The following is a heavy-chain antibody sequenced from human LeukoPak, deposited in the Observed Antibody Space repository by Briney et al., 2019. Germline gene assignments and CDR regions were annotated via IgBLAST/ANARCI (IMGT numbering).Heavy chain of an antibody. J-gene: IGHJ3*02. CDR3: ARWGTDYGDAFDI. CDR1: GFTVSSNY. CDR2: IYSGDST. D-gene: IGHD4-17*01. V-gene: IGHV3-66*02. Sequence: GGSLRRSCAASGFTVSSNYMSWVRQAPGKGLEWVSVIYSGDSTNYADSVKGRFTISRDSSKNTLYLQMNSLRAEDTAVYYCARWGTDYGDAFDIWGQGTMVIVSS.